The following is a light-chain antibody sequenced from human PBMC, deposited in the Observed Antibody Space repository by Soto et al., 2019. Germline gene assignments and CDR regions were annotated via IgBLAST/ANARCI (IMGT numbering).Light chain of an antibody. CDR3: GLFTSSATGV. CDR1: SNDVGGYNY. J-gene: IGLJ3*02. Sequence: QSALTQPASVSGSPGQSITISCTGSSNDVGGYNYVSWYQQHPGQAPKLIIYEVSDRPSGVSPRFSGSKSGNTASLTISGLQVEDEADYYCGLFTSSATGVFGGGTKLTVL. V-gene: IGLV2-14*01. CDR2: EVS.